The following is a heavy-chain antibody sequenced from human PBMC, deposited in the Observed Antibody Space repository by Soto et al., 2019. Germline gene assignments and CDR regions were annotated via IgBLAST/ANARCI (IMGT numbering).Heavy chain of an antibody. CDR3: ARDTGPEDIVVVVAARFDP. J-gene: IGHJ5*02. CDR1: GYTFTCYG. V-gene: IGHV1-18*01. CDR2: ISAYNGNT. D-gene: IGHD2-15*01. Sequence: ASVKVSCKASGYTFTCYGISWVRQAPGQGLEWMGWISAYNGNTNYAQKLQGRVTMTTDTSTSTAYMELRSLRSDDTAVYYCARDTGPEDIVVVVAARFDPWGQGTLVTVSS.